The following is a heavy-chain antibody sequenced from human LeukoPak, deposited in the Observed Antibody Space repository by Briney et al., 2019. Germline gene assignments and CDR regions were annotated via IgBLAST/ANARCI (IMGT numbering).Heavy chain of an antibody. CDR3: ARDLVGAFDV. Sequence: ASVKVSCKASGYTFTDYYLQWVRQAPGQGPEWMGWINPHSGGPNYAQEFQGRVTMTRDTSINTACMELSRLRFDDTAVYYCARDLVGAFDVWGQGTMVTVSS. V-gene: IGHV1-2*02. CDR2: INPHSGGP. CDR1: GYTFTDYY. J-gene: IGHJ3*01. D-gene: IGHD2-2*01.